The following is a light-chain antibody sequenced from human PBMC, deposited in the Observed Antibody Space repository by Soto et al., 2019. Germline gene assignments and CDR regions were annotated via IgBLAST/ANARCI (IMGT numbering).Light chain of an antibody. CDR3: SSYTSRSTRV. CDR2: EVS. Sequence: QSVLTQPASVSGSPGQSITISCTGTSSDVGAYNYVSWYQQHPGKAPKLMIYEVSNRPSGLSNRFSGSKSGNTASLIISGLQAEDEADYYCSSYTSRSTRVFGTGTKLTVL. CDR1: SSDVGAYNY. J-gene: IGLJ1*01. V-gene: IGLV2-14*01.